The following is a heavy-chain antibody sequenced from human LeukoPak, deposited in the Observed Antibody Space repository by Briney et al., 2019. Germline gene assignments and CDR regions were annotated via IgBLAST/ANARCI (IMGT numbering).Heavy chain of an antibody. CDR3: ARDSDIVVVVAYPYYFDY. Sequence: AGGSLRLSCAASGFTFSSYAMHWVRQAPGKGLEWVAVISYDGSNKYYADSVKGRFTISRDNSKNTLYLQMNSLRAEDTAVYYCARDSDIVVVVAYPYYFDYRGQGTLVTVSS. D-gene: IGHD2-15*01. J-gene: IGHJ4*02. V-gene: IGHV3-30*04. CDR2: ISYDGSNK. CDR1: GFTFSSYA.